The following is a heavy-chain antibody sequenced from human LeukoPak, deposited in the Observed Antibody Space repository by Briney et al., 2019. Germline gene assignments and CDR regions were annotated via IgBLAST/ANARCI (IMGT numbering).Heavy chain of an antibody. Sequence: ALVKVPCKASGYTFTSYDINWVRQATGQGLEWMGWMNPNSGNTGYAQKFQGRVTMTRNTSISTAYMELSSLRSEDTAVYYCARVRIAAANYYYGMDVWGQGTTVTVSS. D-gene: IGHD6-13*01. CDR2: MNPNSGNT. CDR1: GYTFTSYD. CDR3: ARVRIAAANYYYGMDV. V-gene: IGHV1-8*01. J-gene: IGHJ6*02.